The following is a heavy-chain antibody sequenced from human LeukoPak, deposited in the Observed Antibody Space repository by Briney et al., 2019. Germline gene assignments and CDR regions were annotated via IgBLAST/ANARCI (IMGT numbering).Heavy chain of an antibody. CDR1: GGSLSSYY. Sequence: PSETLSLTCTVSGGSLSSYYWSWIRQPAGKGLEWIGRIYTSGSTNYSPSLKSRVTMSVDTSKNQFSLKLSSVTAADTAVYYCARTTVTPDYYYYGMDVWGQGTTVTVSS. D-gene: IGHD4-11*01. J-gene: IGHJ6*02. V-gene: IGHV4-4*07. CDR3: ARTTVTPDYYYYGMDV. CDR2: IYTSGST.